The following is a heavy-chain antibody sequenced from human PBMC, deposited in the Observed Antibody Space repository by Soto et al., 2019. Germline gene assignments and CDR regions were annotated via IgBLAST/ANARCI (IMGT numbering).Heavy chain of an antibody. D-gene: IGHD2-2*01. CDR3: ATLRYCSSTSCYDV. CDR1: WDTCSSCA. Sequence: SSVKVSGHASWDTCSSCAIRWVRQAPGQGLEWMGGIIPIFGTANYAQKFQGRVTITADESTSTAYMELSSLRSEDTAVYYCATLRYCSSTSCYDVWGQGTTVTVSS. J-gene: IGHJ6*02. V-gene: IGHV1-69*13. CDR2: IIPIFGTA.